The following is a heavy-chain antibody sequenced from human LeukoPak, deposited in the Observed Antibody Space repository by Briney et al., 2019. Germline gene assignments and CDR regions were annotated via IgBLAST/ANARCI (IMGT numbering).Heavy chain of an antibody. D-gene: IGHD1-26*01. J-gene: IGHJ6*02. Sequence: GGSLRLSCAASGFTFSSYAMHLVRQAPGKGLEWVAVISYDGSNKYYADSVKGRFTISRDHSKNALYLQMNSLRAEDTAVYYCARDTRKESGSYWNYYYGMDVWGQGTTVTVSS. CDR2: ISYDGSNK. CDR3: ARDTRKESGSYWNYYYGMDV. V-gene: IGHV3-30*04. CDR1: GFTFSSYA.